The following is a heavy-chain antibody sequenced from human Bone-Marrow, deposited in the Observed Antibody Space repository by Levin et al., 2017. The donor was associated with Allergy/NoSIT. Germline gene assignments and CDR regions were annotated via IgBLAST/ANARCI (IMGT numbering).Heavy chain of an antibody. D-gene: IGHD6-13*01. J-gene: IGHJ3*02. CDR3: ARLPYKAGMAFDI. CDR1: GGSISSSSYY. V-gene: IGHV4-39*01. CDR2: IYYSEST. Sequence: PSETLSLTCTVSGGSISSSSYYWGWIRQPPGKGLEWIGSIYYSESTYYNPSLKSRVTISVDTSKKQFSLKMNSVTAADTAVYYCARLPYKAGMAFDIWGQGTMVTVSS.